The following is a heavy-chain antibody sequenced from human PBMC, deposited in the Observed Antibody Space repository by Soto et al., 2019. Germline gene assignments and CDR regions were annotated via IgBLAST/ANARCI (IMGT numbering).Heavy chain of an antibody. V-gene: IGHV1-18*01. CDR2: SSTYNGDT. CDR1: GFKFNGLG. J-gene: IGHJ4*02. D-gene: IGHD2-2*01. CDR3: AREYCTRSSCYGVDY. Sequence: QVQLVQSGAEVKKPGGPGKGPCKASGFKFNGLGVNWVGQAPGPRPEGMGWSSTYNGDTRYAQKAQDRVTLTTDTSTSTAYMELRSLRSDDTAVYYCAREYCTRSSCYGVDYWGQGTLVTVSS.